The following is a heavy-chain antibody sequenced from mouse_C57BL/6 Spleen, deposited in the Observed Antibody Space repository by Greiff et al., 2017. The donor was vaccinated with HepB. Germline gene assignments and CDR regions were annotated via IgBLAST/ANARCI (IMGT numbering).Heavy chain of an antibody. Sequence: QVHVKQPGAELVRPGSSVKLSCKASGYTFTSYWMHWVKQRPIQGLEWIGNIDPSDSETNYNQKFKDKATLTVDKSSSTAYMQLSSLTSEDSAVYYCARTEDFSYAMDYWGQGTSVTVSS. V-gene: IGHV1-52*01. CDR1: GYTFTSYW. CDR3: ARTEDFSYAMDY. CDR2: IDPSDSET. J-gene: IGHJ4*01.